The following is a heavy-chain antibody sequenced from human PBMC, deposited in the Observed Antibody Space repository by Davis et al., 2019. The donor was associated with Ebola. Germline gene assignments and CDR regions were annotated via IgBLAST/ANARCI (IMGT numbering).Heavy chain of an antibody. V-gene: IGHV3-30*02. D-gene: IGHD1-14*01. CDR1: GFTFNIFD. Sequence: GESLKISCAASGFTFNIFDMHWVRQAPGRGLEWVAFVRSHGSDDHYADSVKGRFTISRDSSKNTLYLQMSSLRAEDTAVYYCARDLPGGDWYFDLWGRGTLVTVSS. J-gene: IGHJ2*01. CDR2: VRSHGSDD. CDR3: ARDLPGGDWYFDL.